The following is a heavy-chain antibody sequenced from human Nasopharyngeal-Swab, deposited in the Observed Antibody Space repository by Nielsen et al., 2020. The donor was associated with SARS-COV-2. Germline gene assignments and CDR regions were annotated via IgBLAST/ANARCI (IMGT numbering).Heavy chain of an antibody. Sequence: LRLSCTVSGGSINSDDYYWYWIRQPPGKGLEWIGYIYNRGSAYYNPSLKSRLLMSVDTSENQFSLNLSSVTAADTAVYYCASSRSGRSSVDYWGQGTLVAVSS. D-gene: IGHD1-26*01. J-gene: IGHJ4*02. CDR3: ASSRSGRSSVDY. V-gene: IGHV4-30-4*01. CDR2: IYNRGSA. CDR1: GGSINSDDYY.